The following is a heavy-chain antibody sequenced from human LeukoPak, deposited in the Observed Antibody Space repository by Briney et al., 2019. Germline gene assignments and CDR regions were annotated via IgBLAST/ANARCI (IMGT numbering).Heavy chain of an antibody. CDR1: GFTFSTYS. CDR2: ISASSTTI. D-gene: IGHD3-10*01. J-gene: IGHJ4*02. Sequence: PGGSLRLSCAASGFTFSTYSVRWVRQAPGKGLEWISYISASSTTIKYADSVKGRFTISRDNAKNSLYLQMNSLRDDDTAIYYCARVFYGSGSGGLDYWGQGTLVTVSS. CDR3: ARVFYGSGSGGLDY. V-gene: IGHV3-48*02.